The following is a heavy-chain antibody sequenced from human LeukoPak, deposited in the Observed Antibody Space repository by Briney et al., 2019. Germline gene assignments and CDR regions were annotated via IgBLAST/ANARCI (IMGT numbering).Heavy chain of an antibody. CDR3: ARSNYYYYMDV. J-gene: IGHJ6*03. CDR2: ISVYNGNT. Sequence: VASVKVSCKASGYIFTSYGISWVRQAPGQGLEWMGWISVYNGNTNYAQKLQGRVTMTTDTSTSTAYMELRSLRSDDTAVYYCARSNYYYYMDVWGKGTTVTVSS. CDR1: GYIFTSYG. V-gene: IGHV1-18*01.